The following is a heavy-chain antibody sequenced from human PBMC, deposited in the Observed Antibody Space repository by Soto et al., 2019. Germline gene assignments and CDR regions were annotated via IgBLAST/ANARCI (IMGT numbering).Heavy chain of an antibody. CDR2: ISYEGSNT. Sequence: TGGSLRLSCVASGFTFGTYAIHWVRQAPGKGLQWVALISYEGSNTYYADSVKGRFTVSRDNSKSTLYLQMNSLRPEDTGVYYCARVTPGNNLYYFSGMDVWGQGTSVTVPS. CDR3: ARVTPGNNLYYFSGMDV. D-gene: IGHD1-1*01. V-gene: IGHV3-30-3*01. CDR1: GFTFGTYA. J-gene: IGHJ6*02.